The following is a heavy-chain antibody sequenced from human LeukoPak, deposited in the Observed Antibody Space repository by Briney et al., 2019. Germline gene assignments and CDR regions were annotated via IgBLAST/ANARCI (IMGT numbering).Heavy chain of an antibody. D-gene: IGHD3-3*01. Sequence: GESLKISCKGSGYSFTSYWIGWVRQMPGKGLEWMGIIYPGDSDTRYSPSFQGQVTFSADKSISTAYLQWSSLKASDTAMYYCARRITIFGVVSDYYYMDVWGKGTTVTVSS. CDR2: IYPGDSDT. CDR3: ARRITIFGVVSDYYYMDV. CDR1: GYSFTSYW. V-gene: IGHV5-51*01. J-gene: IGHJ6*03.